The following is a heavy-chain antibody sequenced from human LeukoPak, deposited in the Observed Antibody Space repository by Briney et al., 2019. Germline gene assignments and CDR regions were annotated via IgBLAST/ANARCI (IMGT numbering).Heavy chain of an antibody. D-gene: IGHD5-12*01. CDR2: IIPIFGTA. Sequence: GASVKVSCKASGGTFSSYAISWERQAPGQGLEWMGGIIPIFGTANYAQKFQGRVTITADESTSTAYMELSSLRSEDTAVYYCARVYSGYDKNYYYGMDVWGKGTTVTVSS. J-gene: IGHJ6*04. V-gene: IGHV1-69*13. CDR1: GGTFSSYA. CDR3: ARVYSGYDKNYYYGMDV.